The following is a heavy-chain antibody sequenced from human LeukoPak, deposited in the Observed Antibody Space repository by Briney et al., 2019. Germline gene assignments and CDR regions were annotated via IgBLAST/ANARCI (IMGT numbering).Heavy chain of an antibody. Sequence: GGSLRLSCAASGFTFSNYWISWVRQAPGKGLEWVSYISGNTTDIYYADPVKGRFTISRDNAKRSVYLQMNSLGVEDTAVYYCARDIHSVAFDIWGQGTMVTVSS. V-gene: IGHV3-21*01. CDR3: ARDIHSVAFDI. CDR2: ISGNTTDI. CDR1: GFTFSNYW. J-gene: IGHJ3*02.